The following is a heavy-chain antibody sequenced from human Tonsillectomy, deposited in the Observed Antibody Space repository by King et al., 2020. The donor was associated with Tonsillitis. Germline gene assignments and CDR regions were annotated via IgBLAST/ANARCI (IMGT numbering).Heavy chain of an antibody. Sequence: VQLVESGGGLVQPGGSLRLSCAASGFTFSSYAMSWVRQAPGKGLEWVSAISGSGGSTYYADSVKGRFTISRDNSKNTLYLQMNSLRAEDTAVYYCAKDLGYYGSGSYYLGGDYWGKGTLVTVSS. CDR3: AKDLGYYGSGSYYLGGDY. CDR1: GFTFSSYA. V-gene: IGHV3-23*04. J-gene: IGHJ4*02. D-gene: IGHD3-10*01. CDR2: ISGSGGST.